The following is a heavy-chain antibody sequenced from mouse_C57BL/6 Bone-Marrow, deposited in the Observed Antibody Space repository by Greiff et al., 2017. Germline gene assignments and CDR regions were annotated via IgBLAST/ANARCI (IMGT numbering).Heavy chain of an antibody. CDR3: ARIAPYYYGSSYAWFAY. D-gene: IGHD1-1*01. CDR2: IWWDDDK. J-gene: IGHJ3*01. Sequence: QVTLKVSGPGILQPSQTLSLTCSFSGFSLSTFGMGVGWIRQPSGKGLEWLAHIWWDDDKYYNPALKSRLTISKATSKNQVFLKIANVDTADTATYYCARIAPYYYGSSYAWFAYWGQGTLVTVSA. CDR1: GFSLSTFGMG. V-gene: IGHV8-8*01.